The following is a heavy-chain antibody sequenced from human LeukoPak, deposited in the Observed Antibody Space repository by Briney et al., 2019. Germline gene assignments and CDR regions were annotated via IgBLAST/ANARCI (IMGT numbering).Heavy chain of an antibody. CDR1: GGTFSSYA. V-gene: IGHV1-69*13. CDR2: IIPIFGTA. Sequence: ASVKVSCKASGGTFSSYAISWVRQAPGQGLEWMGGIIPIFGTANYAQKFRGRVTITADESTSTAYMELSSLRSEDTAVYYCARHGYNWFDPWGQGTLVTVSS. CDR3: ARHGYNWFDP. J-gene: IGHJ5*02.